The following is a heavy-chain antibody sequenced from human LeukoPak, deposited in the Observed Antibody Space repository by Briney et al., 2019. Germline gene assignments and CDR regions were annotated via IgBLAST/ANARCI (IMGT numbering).Heavy chain of an antibody. CDR2: INWSGGST. CDR1: GFTIDDYG. CDR3: ARDLRCSSTSCSSI. V-gene: IGHV3-20*04. D-gene: IGHD2-2*01. Sequence: GGSLRLSCAASGFTIDDYGMSWVRQAPGKGLEWVSDINWSGGSTRYADSVKGRFTISRDNTKNSLYLQMNSPRAEDTALYYCARDLRCSSTSCSSIWGQGALVTVSS. J-gene: IGHJ4*02.